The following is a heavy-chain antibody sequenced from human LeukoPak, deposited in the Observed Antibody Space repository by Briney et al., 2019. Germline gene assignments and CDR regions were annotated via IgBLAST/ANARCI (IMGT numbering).Heavy chain of an antibody. D-gene: IGHD2-2*01. CDR3: ARVDCSSTSCHFDY. Sequence: SETLSLTCTVSGGSISSSSYYWGWIRQPPGKGLEWIGSIYYSGSTYYNPSHKSRVTISVDTSKNQFSLKLSSVTAADTAVYYCARVDCSSTSCHFDYWGQGTLVTVSS. CDR1: GGSISSSSYY. V-gene: IGHV4-39*07. J-gene: IGHJ4*02. CDR2: IYYSGST.